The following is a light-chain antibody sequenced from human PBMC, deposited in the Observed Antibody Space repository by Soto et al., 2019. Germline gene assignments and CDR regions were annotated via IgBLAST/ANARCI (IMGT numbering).Light chain of an antibody. V-gene: IGLV3-9*01. CDR1: NIGSKN. Sequence: SYELTQPLSVSVAPGQTARITCAGNNIGSKNVHWYQKKPGQATVLVINRDHNRPSGTPERFSGSNSGNTATLTISRAQAGDEADYYCQVWDSSTDNYVFGTGTKVTVL. CDR3: QVWDSSTDNYV. J-gene: IGLJ1*01. CDR2: RDH.